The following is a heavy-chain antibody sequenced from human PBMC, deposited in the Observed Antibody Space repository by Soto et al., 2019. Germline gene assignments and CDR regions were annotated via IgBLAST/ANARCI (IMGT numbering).Heavy chain of an antibody. Sequence: SETLSLTCTVSGGSISSSSYYWGWIRQPPGKGLEWIGSIYYSGSTYYNPSLKSRVTISVDTSKNQFSLKLSSVTAADTAVYYCARIPKGIAARGFDYWGQGNLLTVSS. CDR2: IYYSGST. V-gene: IGHV4-39*01. D-gene: IGHD6-6*01. CDR1: GGSISSSSYY. CDR3: ARIPKGIAARGFDY. J-gene: IGHJ4*02.